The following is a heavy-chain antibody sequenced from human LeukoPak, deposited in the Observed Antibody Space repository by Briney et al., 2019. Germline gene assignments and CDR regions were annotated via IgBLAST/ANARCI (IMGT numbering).Heavy chain of an antibody. J-gene: IGHJ6*04. Sequence: PGGSLRLSCAASGFTFSSYSMNWVRQAPGKGLEWVSSITSSSRYIYYADSVKGRFTISRDNAENSLYLQMNYLRAEDTAVYYCAELGITMIGGVWGKGTTVTISS. CDR2: ITSSSRYI. CDR1: GFTFSSYS. D-gene: IGHD3-10*02. V-gene: IGHV3-21*01. CDR3: AELGITMIGGV.